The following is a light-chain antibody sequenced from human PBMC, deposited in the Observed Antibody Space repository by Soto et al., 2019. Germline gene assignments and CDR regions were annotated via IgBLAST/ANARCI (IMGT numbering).Light chain of an antibody. Sequence: SYELTQPPSVSVAPGKTARITCGGNNIGSKSVHWYQQKPGQAPVLVIYYDSDRPSGIPERFSGSNSGNTATLTISRVEAGDEADYYSQVWDSSSDHPGGVFGTGTRSPS. V-gene: IGLV3-21*04. J-gene: IGLJ1*01. CDR1: NIGSKS. CDR2: YDS. CDR3: QVWDSSSDHPGGV.